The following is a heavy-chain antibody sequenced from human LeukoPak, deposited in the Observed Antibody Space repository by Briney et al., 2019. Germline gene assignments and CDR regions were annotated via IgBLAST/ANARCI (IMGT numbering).Heavy chain of an antibody. J-gene: IGHJ4*02. D-gene: IGHD2-2*01. CDR1: GFTFSSYA. V-gene: IGHV3-23*01. Sequence: GGSLRLSCAASGFTFSSYAMSWVRQAAGKGLEWVSASSGSGGSTYYADSVKGRFTISRDNSKNTLYLQMNSLRAEDTAVYYCAKDRIGGYCSSTSCYLRVDYRGQGTLVTVSS. CDR2: SSGSGGST. CDR3: AKDRIGGYCSSTSCYLRVDY.